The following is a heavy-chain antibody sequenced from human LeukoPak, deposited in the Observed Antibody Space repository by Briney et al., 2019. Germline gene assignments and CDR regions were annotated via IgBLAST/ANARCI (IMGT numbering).Heavy chain of an antibody. V-gene: IGHV3-23*01. CDR1: GFTFSSYA. CDR3: ARDLIAAAGTHTYYFDY. D-gene: IGHD6-13*01. CDR2: ISGSGGST. J-gene: IGHJ4*02. Sequence: GGSLRLSCAASGFTFSSYAMSWVRQAPGKGLEWVSAISGSGGSTYYADSVKGRFTISRDNSKNTLYLQMNSLRAEDTAVYYCARDLIAAAGTHTYYFDYWGQGTLVTVSS.